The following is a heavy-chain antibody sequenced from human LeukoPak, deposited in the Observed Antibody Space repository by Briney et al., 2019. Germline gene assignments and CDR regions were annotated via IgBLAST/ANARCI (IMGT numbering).Heavy chain of an antibody. V-gene: IGHV3-23*01. CDR1: GFTFSSYA. CDR3: AKDRSVVAAVFDY. CDR2: ISGSGGST. D-gene: IGHD2-15*01. Sequence: GRSLRLSCAASGFTFSSYAMSWVRQAPGKGMEWVSSISGSGGSTYYADSVKGRFTISRDNSKNTLYLQMNSLGAEVTAEYYCAKDRSVVAAVFDYWGQGPLVSVFS. J-gene: IGHJ4*02.